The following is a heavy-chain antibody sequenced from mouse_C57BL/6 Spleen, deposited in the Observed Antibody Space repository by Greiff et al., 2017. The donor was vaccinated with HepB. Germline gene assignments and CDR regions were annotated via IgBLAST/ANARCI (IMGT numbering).Heavy chain of an antibody. D-gene: IGHD2-3*01. CDR1: GFTFSSYT. Sequence: EVQLVESGGGLVKPGGSLKLSCAASGFTFSSYTMPWVRQTPEKRLEWVATISGGGGNTYYPDSVKGRFTISRDNAKNTLYLQMSSLRSEDTALYYCARRNDGYFDYWGQGTTLTVSS. CDR3: ARRNDGYFDY. J-gene: IGHJ2*01. V-gene: IGHV5-9*01. CDR2: ISGGGGNT.